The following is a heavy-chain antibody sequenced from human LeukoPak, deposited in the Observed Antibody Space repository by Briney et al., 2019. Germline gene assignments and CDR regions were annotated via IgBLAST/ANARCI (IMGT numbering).Heavy chain of an antibody. D-gene: IGHD1-1*01. CDR1: GFTFSSYW. Sequence: GGSLRLSCAASGFTFSSYWMHWVRQAPGKGLVWVSRINSDGSSTSYADSVKGRFTISRDNAKNTLYLQMNSLRAEDTAVYYCASPGRLGTPFDYWGQGTLVTVSS. CDR3: ASPGRLGTPFDY. CDR2: INSDGSST. J-gene: IGHJ4*02. V-gene: IGHV3-74*01.